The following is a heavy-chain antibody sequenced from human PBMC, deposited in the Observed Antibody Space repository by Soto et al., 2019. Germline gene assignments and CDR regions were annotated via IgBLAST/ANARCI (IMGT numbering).Heavy chain of an antibody. V-gene: IGHV1-69*06. CDR1: GGSFSTYA. CDR2: IIPIFDSP. D-gene: IGHD6-25*01. CDR3: ARGAACSGYCLNNFTWLDH. J-gene: IGHJ5*02. Sequence: SVKVSCKASGGSFSTYAFSWVRQAPGHGLEWMGGIIPIFDSPYYAQNFQGRVTIAADRSTSTVYMELSSLTPEDTAVYYCARGAACSGYCLNNFTWLDHWGQGTPVTVSS.